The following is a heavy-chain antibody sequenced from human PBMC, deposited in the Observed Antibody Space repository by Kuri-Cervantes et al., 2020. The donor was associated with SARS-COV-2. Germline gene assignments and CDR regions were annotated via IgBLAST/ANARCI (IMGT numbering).Heavy chain of an antibody. D-gene: IGHD3-22*01. Sequence: ESLKISCTVSGGSVSSSRYYWGWIRQPPGKGLEWIGSIYYTGSAYYNSSLKSRVTISVDTSKYQFSLKLSSVTAADTAVYYCACLSSGYNDVFDFWGQGMLVTVSS. CDR3: ACLSSGYNDVFDF. CDR2: IYYTGSA. J-gene: IGHJ4*02. V-gene: IGHV4-39*01. CDR1: GGSVSSSRYY.